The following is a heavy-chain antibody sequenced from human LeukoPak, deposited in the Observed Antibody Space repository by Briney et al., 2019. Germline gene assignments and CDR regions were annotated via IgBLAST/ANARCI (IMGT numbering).Heavy chain of an antibody. Sequence: ASVTVSCKTSGYTFANYDINWVRQAAGHGLEWMGWMNPDSGNTGYAHKFPGRVTMARKPSMTTAYLELTGLTSGDTAIYYCARGAPVAIFGPGYDEYFEYWGQGTVVIVSS. J-gene: IGHJ4*02. V-gene: IGHV1-8*01. CDR1: GYTFANYD. CDR2: MNPDSGNT. CDR3: ARGAPVAIFGPGYDEYFEY. D-gene: IGHD3-3*01.